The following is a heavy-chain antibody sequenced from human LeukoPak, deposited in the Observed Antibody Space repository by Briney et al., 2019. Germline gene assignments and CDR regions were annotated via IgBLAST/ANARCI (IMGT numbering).Heavy chain of an antibody. CDR3: ARIRSSISPFDY. CDR1: GGSISSHY. CDR2: IYYSGST. Sequence: SETLSLTCTVSGGSISSHYWNWIRQPPGKGLEWIGYIYYSGSTNYNPSLKSRVTISVDTSTNRFSLNLRSVTAADTAVYYCARIRSSISPFDYWGRGTLVTVSS. J-gene: IGHJ4*02. D-gene: IGHD2-2*01. V-gene: IGHV4-59*11.